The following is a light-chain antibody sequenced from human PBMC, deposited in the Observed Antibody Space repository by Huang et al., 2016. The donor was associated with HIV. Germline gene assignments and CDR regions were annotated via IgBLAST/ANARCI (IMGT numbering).Light chain of an antibody. Sequence: IVLTQSPATLSLSPGERATLSCRASHSVGGSSLAWYQQKPGQAPRLLIYDASSRAAGVPDRVGGGGSATDFTLTISRLEHEDFAVYYCQQYASSPLTFGPGTKVDIK. V-gene: IGKV3-20*01. CDR3: QQYASSPLT. J-gene: IGKJ3*01. CDR1: HSVGGSS. CDR2: DAS.